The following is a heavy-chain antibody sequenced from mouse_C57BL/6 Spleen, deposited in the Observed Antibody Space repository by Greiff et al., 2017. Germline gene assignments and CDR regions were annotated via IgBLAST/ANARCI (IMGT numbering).Heavy chain of an antibody. Sequence: EVQLQQSGPELVKPGASVKIPCKASGYTFTDYNMDWVKQSHGKSLEWIGDINPNNGGTIYNQKFKGKATLTVDKSSSTAYMKLRSLTSEDIAVYYCARHYYGSSYEDAWFAYWGQGTLVTVSA. CDR2: INPNNGGT. CDR3: ARHYYGSSYEDAWFAY. D-gene: IGHD1-1*01. V-gene: IGHV1-18*01. CDR1: GYTFTDYN. J-gene: IGHJ3*01.